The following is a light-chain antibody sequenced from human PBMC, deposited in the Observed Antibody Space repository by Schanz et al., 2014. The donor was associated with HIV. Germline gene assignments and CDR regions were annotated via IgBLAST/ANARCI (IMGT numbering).Light chain of an antibody. CDR2: GAS. J-gene: IGKJ1*01. V-gene: IGKV1-39*01. Sequence: DIQLSQSPSFLSASVGDRVTVTCRASQDISTYLAWYQQKPGKAPKLLIYGASSSQSGVPSRFSGSGSGTDFTLTISSLQPEDFATYYCQQSYSTTWTFGQGTKVEIK. CDR3: QQSYSTTWT. CDR1: QDISTY.